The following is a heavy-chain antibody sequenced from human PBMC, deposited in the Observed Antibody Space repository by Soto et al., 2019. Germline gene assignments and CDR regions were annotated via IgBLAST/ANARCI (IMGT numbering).Heavy chain of an antibody. V-gene: IGHV4-39*01. CDR3: ARHRAKKDFDY. Sequence: SETLSLTCTVSGGSISSSSYYWGWIRQPPGKGLEWIGSIYYSGSTYYNPSLKSRVTISVDTSKNQFSLKLSSVTAADTAVYYCARHRAKKDFDYWGQGTLVTVSS. J-gene: IGHJ4*02. CDR2: IYYSGST. CDR1: GGSISSSSYY.